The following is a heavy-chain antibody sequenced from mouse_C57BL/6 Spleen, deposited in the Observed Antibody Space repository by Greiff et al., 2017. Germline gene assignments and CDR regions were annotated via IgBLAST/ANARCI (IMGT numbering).Heavy chain of an antibody. CDR2: IHPNSGST. CDR1: GYTFTSYW. Sequence: QVQLKQSGAELVKPGASVKLSCKASGYTFTSYWMHWVKQRPGQGLEWIGMIHPNSGSTNYNEKFKSKATLTVDKSSSTAYMQLSSLTSEDSAVYYCAREGTITTVVPYAMDYWGQGTSVTVSS. D-gene: IGHD1-1*01. CDR3: AREGTITTVVPYAMDY. J-gene: IGHJ4*01. V-gene: IGHV1-64*01.